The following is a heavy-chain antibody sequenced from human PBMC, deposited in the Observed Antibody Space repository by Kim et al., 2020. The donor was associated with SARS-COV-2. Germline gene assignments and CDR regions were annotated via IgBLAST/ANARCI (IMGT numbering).Heavy chain of an antibody. CDR2: INSDGSST. CDR1: GFTFSSYW. Sequence: GGSLRLSCAASGFTFSSYWMHWVRQAPGKGLVWVSRINSDGSSTSYADSVKGRFTISRDNAKNTLYLQMNSLRAEDTAVYYCARVGRGVARGEVDYWGQGTLVTVSS. CDR3: ARVGRGVARGEVDY. J-gene: IGHJ4*02. D-gene: IGHD3-16*01. V-gene: IGHV3-74*01.